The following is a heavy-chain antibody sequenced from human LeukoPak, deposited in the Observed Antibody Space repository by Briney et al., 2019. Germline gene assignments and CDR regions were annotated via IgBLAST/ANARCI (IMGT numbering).Heavy chain of an antibody. D-gene: IGHD3-16*01. CDR2: MNPDSGAT. J-gene: IGHJ4*02. V-gene: IGHV1-8*01. CDR3: AKSEMGGGVKFDY. CDR1: GYTFTSYD. Sequence: ASVKVSCKASGYTFTSYDINWVRQPTAQGLEWMGWMNPDSGATGYEQKFQGRVTMTRDTSISTAYLERTGLTSEGTAVYYCAKSEMGGGVKFDYWGQGTLVTVSS.